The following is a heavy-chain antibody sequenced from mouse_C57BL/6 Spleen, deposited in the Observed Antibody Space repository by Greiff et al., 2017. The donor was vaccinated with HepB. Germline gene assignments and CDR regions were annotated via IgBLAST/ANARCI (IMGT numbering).Heavy chain of an antibody. J-gene: IGHJ2*01. V-gene: IGHV1-69*01. D-gene: IGHD1-1*01. CDR3: AGGYYYGSSYFDY. CDR2: IDPSDSYT. CDR1: GYTFTSYW. Sequence: QVQLKQPGAELVMPGASVKLSCKASGYTFTSYWMHWVKQRPGQGLEWIGEIDPSDSYTNYNQKFKGKSTLTVDKSSSTAYMQLSSLTSEDSAVYYCAGGYYYGSSYFDYWGQGTTLTVSS.